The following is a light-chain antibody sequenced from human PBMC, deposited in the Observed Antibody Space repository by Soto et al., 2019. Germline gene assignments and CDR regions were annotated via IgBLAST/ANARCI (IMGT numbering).Light chain of an antibody. V-gene: IGKV3-20*01. CDR1: QSVSSNF. CDR3: QQYGGSSRT. J-gene: IGKJ1*01. Sequence: EIVLTQSPGTLSLSPGERATLSCRASQSVSSNFLAWYQQKPVQAPRLLIYAASNRAPGIPDRFEGSGSGTEFTLTITTLEPEDLAVYYCQQYGGSSRTFGQGTKV. CDR2: AAS.